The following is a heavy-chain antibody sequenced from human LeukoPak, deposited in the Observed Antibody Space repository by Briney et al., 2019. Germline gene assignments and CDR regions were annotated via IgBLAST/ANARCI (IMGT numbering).Heavy chain of an antibody. D-gene: IGHD3-10*01. J-gene: IGHJ4*02. CDR2: IYPGDSDT. CDR1: GYSFTTYW. Sequence: GESLKISCKGSGYSFTTYWIGWVRQMPGKGLEWMGIIYPGDSDTRYSPSFQGQVTISADKSISTAYLQWSSLKASDTAMYYCARRAIMVRGIINPSDYWGQGTLVTVSS. CDR3: ARRAIMVRGIINPSDY. V-gene: IGHV5-51*01.